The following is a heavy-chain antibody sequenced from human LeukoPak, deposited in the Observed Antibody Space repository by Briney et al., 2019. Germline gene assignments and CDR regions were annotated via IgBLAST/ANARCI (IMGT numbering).Heavy chain of an antibody. CDR3: ARDHQLLYNWFDP. CDR1: GFTFSSYA. CDR2: ISYDGSNK. Sequence: GGSLRLSCEASGFTFSSYAMHWVRQAPGKGLEWVAVISYDGSNKYYADSVKGRFTISRDNSKNTLYLQMNSLRAEDTAVYYCARDHQLLYNWFDPWGQGTLVTVSS. D-gene: IGHD2-2*01. J-gene: IGHJ5*02. V-gene: IGHV3-30-3*01.